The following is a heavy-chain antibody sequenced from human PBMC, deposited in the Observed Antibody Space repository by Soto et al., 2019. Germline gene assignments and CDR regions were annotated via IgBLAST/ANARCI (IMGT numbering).Heavy chain of an antibody. CDR2: ISYDGGTK. V-gene: IGHV3-30*18. CDR1: GFSFSTYG. CDR3: AKSSLGYDSSCFQYWFFDL. J-gene: IGHJ2*01. D-gene: IGHD3-22*01. Sequence: QVQLVESGGGVVQPGRSLRLSCATSGFSFSTYGMHWVRQAPGKGLEWVAVISYDGGTKYYADSVKGRFAISRDNPKNTLYLQGNSLIPEDTAVYYCAKSSLGYDSSCFQYWFFDLWGRGTLVTVSS.